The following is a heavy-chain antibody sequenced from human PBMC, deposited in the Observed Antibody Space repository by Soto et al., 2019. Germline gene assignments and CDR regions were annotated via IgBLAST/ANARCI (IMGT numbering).Heavy chain of an antibody. CDR2: IFHSGTI. V-gene: IGHV4-34*12. CDR3: QHITAVRKWAFDI. Sequence: QVRLQQWGAGLLKPSETLSLTCAVYGGAFSGYYWSWIRQPPGKGLECIGEIFHSGTINYNPSLNGRVTMSVDTYKNHFSLILTSVTAADAAVYFCQHITAVRKWAFDIWGPGTTVTVSS. D-gene: IGHD2-21*01. CDR1: GGAFSGYY. J-gene: IGHJ3*02.